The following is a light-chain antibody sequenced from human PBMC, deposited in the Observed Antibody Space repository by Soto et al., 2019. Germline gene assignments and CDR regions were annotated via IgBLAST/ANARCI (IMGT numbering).Light chain of an antibody. Sequence: DIVMTQSPATLSVSPGERATLSCRASQSVSSNLAWYQQKPGQAPRLLIYGASTRATGIPARFSGSGSGTEFTLTISSLQSEDFAVYYCQQYNTNTFGQGTKVDIK. CDR3: QQYNTNT. CDR2: GAS. J-gene: IGKJ2*01. CDR1: QSVSSN. V-gene: IGKV3-15*01.